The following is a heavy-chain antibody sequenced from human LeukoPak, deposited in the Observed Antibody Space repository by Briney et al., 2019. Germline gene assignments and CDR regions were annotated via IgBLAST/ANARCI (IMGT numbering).Heavy chain of an antibody. CDR2: INPILGIA. CDR3: ARGYYYGSGSYYKSSYFDY. CDR1: GGTFSSYA. D-gene: IGHD3-10*01. V-gene: IGHV1-69*04. Sequence: RASVKVSCKASGGTFSSYAISWVRQAPGQGVEWMGRINPILGIANYAQKFQGRVTITADKSTSTAYMELSSLRSEDTAVYYCARGYYYGSGSYYKSSYFDYWGQGTLVTVSS. J-gene: IGHJ4*02.